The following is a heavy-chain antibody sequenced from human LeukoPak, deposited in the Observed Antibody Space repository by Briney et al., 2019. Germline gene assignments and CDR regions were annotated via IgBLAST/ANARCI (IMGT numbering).Heavy chain of an antibody. CDR2: MNPNSGNT. D-gene: IGHD4-17*01. CDR3: ARCPPLTTVTTLYNWFDP. Sequence: ASVTVSCKASGYTFNSYDINWVRQATGQGLEWMGWMNPNSGNTGYAQKFQGRVTMTRNTSISTAYMELSSLRSEDTAVYYCARCPPLTTVTTLYNWFDPWGQGTLVTVSS. CDR1: GYTFNSYD. V-gene: IGHV1-8*01. J-gene: IGHJ5*02.